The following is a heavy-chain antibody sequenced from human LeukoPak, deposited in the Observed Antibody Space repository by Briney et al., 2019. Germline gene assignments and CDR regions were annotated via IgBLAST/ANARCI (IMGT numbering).Heavy chain of an antibody. CDR3: ARGLGLAVAGKNRAYYFDY. D-gene: IGHD6-19*01. CDR1: Y. J-gene: IGHJ4*02. Sequence: YMHWVRQAPGQGLEWMGWINPNSGGTNYAQKFQGRVTMTRDTSISTAYMELSRLRSDDTAVYYCARGLGLAVAGKNRAYYFDYWGQGTLVTVSS. CDR2: INPNSGGT. V-gene: IGHV1-2*02.